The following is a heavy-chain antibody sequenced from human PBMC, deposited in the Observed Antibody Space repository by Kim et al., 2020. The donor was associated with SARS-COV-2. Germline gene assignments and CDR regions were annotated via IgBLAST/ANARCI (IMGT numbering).Heavy chain of an antibody. D-gene: IGHD5-12*01. CDR3: AREYSGYDFFDY. J-gene: IGHJ4*02. CDR1: GGSISSYY. Sequence: SETLSLTCTVSGGSISSYYWSWIRQPPGKGLEWIGYICYSGSTNYNPSLKSRVTISVDTSKNQFSLKLSSVTAADTAVYYCAREYSGYDFFDYWGQGTLVTVSS. CDR2: ICYSGST. V-gene: IGHV4-59*01.